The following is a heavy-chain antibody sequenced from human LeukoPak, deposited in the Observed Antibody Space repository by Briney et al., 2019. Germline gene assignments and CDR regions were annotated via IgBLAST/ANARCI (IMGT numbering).Heavy chain of an antibody. D-gene: IGHD6-13*01. CDR2: IYSSGST. CDR3: AREPSYSSSWYGY. Sequence: SETLSLTCTVSGGSINTYYWSWIRQPAGKGLEWIGRIYSSGSTNYNPSLKGRVTISVDAFKNQFSLKLSSVTAADTAVYYCAREPSYSSSWYGYWGQGTLVTVSS. V-gene: IGHV4-4*07. CDR1: GGSINTYY. J-gene: IGHJ4*02.